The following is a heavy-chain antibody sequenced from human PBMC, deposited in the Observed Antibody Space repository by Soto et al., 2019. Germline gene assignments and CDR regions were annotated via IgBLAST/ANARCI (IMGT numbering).Heavy chain of an antibody. J-gene: IGHJ4*02. Sequence: EVQLLESGGGLVQPGGSLRLSCAASGFTFSSYAMSWVRQAPGKGLEWVSAISGSGGRTYYADSVKGRFTISRDNSKNTLYLQMNSLRAEDTAVYYCAKLSEWELLFGRYYFDYWGQGTLVTVSS. CDR3: AKLSEWELLFGRYYFDY. D-gene: IGHD1-26*01. V-gene: IGHV3-23*01. CDR1: GFTFSSYA. CDR2: ISGSGGRT.